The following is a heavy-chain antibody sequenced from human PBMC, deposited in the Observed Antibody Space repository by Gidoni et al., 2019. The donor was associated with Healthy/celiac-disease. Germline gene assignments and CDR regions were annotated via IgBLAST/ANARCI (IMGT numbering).Heavy chain of an antibody. Sequence: QVQLQESGPGLVKPSETLSLTCTVSGGSISSYYWSWIRQPPGKGLEWIGYIYYRGSTNYNPSLKSRVTISVDTSKNQFSLKLSSVTAADTAVYYCARGFWYSSGSPIGEWFDPWGQGTLVTVSS. CDR3: ARGFWYSSGSPIGEWFDP. V-gene: IGHV4-59*01. D-gene: IGHD6-19*01. J-gene: IGHJ5*02. CDR2: IYYRGST. CDR1: GGSISSYY.